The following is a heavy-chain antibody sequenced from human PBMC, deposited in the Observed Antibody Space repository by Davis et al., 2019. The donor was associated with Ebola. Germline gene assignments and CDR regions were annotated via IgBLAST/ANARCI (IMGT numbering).Heavy chain of an antibody. CDR2: IKQDGSEK. CDR1: GFTFSSYW. J-gene: IGHJ4*02. CDR3: ARHGVAGYLDY. V-gene: IGHV3-7*01. D-gene: IGHD6-19*01. Sequence: GESLKISCAASGFTFSSYWMSWVRQAPGTGLEWVANIKQDGSEKYYVDSVKGRFTISRDNAKKSLYLQMNSLRAEDTAVFYCARHGVAGYLDYWGLGTLVTVSS.